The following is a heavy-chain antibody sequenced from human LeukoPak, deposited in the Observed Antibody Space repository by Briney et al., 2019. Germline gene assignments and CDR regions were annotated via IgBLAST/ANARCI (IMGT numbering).Heavy chain of an antibody. J-gene: IGHJ6*02. D-gene: IGHD3-22*01. CDR1: GFTLEDYA. V-gene: IGHV3-9*01. CDR3: AKDLSSAITSALVLDV. CDR2: ITWNRDNI. Sequence: GGSLRLSCAASGFTLEDYAMTWVRQAPGKGLEWVSGITWNRDNIGYGDSVKGRFTISRDNVKNVLYLQMTSLRPEDTALYYCAKDLSSAITSALVLDVWGQGTTVIVSS.